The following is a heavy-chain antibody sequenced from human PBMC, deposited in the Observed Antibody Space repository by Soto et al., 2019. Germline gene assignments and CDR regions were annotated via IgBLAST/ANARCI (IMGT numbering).Heavy chain of an antibody. CDR1: GRSMSGYY. CDR2: IYTSGTT. D-gene: IGHD3-9*01. J-gene: IGHJ4*02. CDR3: AREDYYETGYYVV. Sequence: SETLSLTCTVSGRSMSGYYWSWIRQPAGERLEWIGRIYTSGTTDFNPSLKGRVTMSVDTSKNQFSLKLTSVTAADTALYYCAREDYYETGYYVVWGQGNQVTVSS. V-gene: IGHV4-4*07.